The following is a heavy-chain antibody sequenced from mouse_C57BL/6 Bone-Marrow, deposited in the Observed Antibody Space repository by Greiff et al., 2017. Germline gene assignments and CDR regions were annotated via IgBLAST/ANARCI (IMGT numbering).Heavy chain of an antibody. Sequence: EVKLVESGGGLVKPGGSLKLSCAASGFTFSSYTMSWVRQTPEKRLEWVATISGGGGNTYYPDSVKGRFTISRDNAKNTLYLQMSSLRSEDTALYYCARQRGYYYGFDYWGQGTTLTVSS. CDR3: ARQRGYYYGFDY. D-gene: IGHD1-1*01. V-gene: IGHV5-9*01. CDR2: ISGGGGNT. J-gene: IGHJ2*01. CDR1: GFTFSSYT.